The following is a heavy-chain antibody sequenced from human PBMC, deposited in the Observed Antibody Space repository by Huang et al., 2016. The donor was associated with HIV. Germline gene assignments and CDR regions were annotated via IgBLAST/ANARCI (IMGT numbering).Heavy chain of an antibody. J-gene: IGHJ4*02. Sequence: QVHLQQWGAGLLKPSEALSLTCAVYGGSFRNYFWSWIRQPPGKGLEWIGEINHSGRTSDSPSRKSRVTISVDTSKNQFSLKLSSVTAADTAVYYCARVEINTLTGYFSSFDNWGQGTLVTVSS. CDR1: GGSFRNYF. CDR2: INHSGRT. D-gene: IGHD3-9*01. V-gene: IGHV4-34*01. CDR3: ARVEINTLTGYFSSFDN.